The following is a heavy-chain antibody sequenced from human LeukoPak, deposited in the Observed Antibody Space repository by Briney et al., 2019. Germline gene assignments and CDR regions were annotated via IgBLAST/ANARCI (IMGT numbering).Heavy chain of an antibody. CDR2: MNPNSGNT. J-gene: IGHJ4*02. Sequence: ASVKVSCKASGYTFTSYDINWVRQATGQGLEWMGWMNPNSGNTGYAQKFQGRVTMTRNTSISTACMELSSLRSEDTAVYYCARVPWYCSGGSCLRDYWGQGTLVTVSS. V-gene: IGHV1-8*01. CDR3: ARVPWYCSGGSCLRDY. CDR1: GYTFTSYD. D-gene: IGHD2-15*01.